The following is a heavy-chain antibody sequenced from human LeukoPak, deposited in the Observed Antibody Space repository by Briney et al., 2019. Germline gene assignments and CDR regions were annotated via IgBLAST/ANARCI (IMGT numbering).Heavy chain of an antibody. J-gene: IGHJ5*02. CDR1: GGSISSYY. D-gene: IGHD3-10*01. V-gene: IGHV4-59*08. CDR2: IYYSGST. CDR3: ARQIGGWFGELLYWFDP. Sequence: SETLSLTCTVSGGSISSYYWSWIRQPPGKGLEWIGYIYYSGSTNYNPSLKSRVTISVDTSKNQFSLKLSSATAADTAVYYCARQIGGWFGELLYWFDPWGQGTLVTVSS.